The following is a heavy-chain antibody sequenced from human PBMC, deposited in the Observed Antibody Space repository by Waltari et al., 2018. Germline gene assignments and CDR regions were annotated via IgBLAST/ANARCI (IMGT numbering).Heavy chain of an antibody. Sequence: EVQLVESGGGLVQPGGSLRLSCAASGFTFSSYWMSWVRQAPGKGLDWVANKKQDGWEKYYGDSLKGRFTISRDNAKNSLYLQMNSLRAEDTAVYYCARGVVEYSSSFPDYWGQGTLVTVSS. J-gene: IGHJ4*02. D-gene: IGHD6-6*01. V-gene: IGHV3-7*01. CDR1: GFTFSSYW. CDR2: KKQDGWEK. CDR3: ARGVVEYSSSFPDY.